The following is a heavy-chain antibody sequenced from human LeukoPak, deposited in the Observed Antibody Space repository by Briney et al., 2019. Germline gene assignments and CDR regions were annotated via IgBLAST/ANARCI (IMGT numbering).Heavy chain of an antibody. D-gene: IGHD3-10*01. CDR1: GGSISSHY. J-gene: IGHJ5*02. CDR2: IYYSGST. Sequence: SETLSLTCTVSGGSISSHYWSWIRQPPGKGLEWIGYIYYSGSTNYNPSLKSRVTISVDTSKNQFSLKLSSVTAADTAVYYCARDISGTGDNWFDPWGQGTLVTVSS. CDR3: ARDISGTGDNWFDP. V-gene: IGHV4-59*11.